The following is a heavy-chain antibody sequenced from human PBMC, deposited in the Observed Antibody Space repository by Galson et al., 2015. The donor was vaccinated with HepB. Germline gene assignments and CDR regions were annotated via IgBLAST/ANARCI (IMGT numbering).Heavy chain of an antibody. CDR2: IYSCGST. D-gene: IGHD5-12*01. CDR3: ARDHIVATIDYYYYYYGMDV. V-gene: IGHV3-66*01. Sequence: SLRLSCAASGFTVSSNYMSWVRQAPGKGLEWVSVIYSCGSTYYADSVKGRFTISRDNSKNTLYLQMNSLRAEDTAVYYCARDHIVATIDYYYYYYGMDVWGQGTTVTVSS. CDR1: GFTVSSNY. J-gene: IGHJ6*02.